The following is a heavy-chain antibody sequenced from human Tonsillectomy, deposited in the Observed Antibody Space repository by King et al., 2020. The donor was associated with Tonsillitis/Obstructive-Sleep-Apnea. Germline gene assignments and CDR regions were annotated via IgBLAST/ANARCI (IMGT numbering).Heavy chain of an antibody. J-gene: IGHJ4*02. CDR1: GFTFSNYW. CDR2: LNTDGSIT. V-gene: IGHV3-74*01. CDR3: IRDLSGRDDF. D-gene: IGHD1-14*01. Sequence: VQLVESGGGLVQPGGSLRLSCAASGFTFSNYWMHWVRQVPGKGLVWVSRLNTDGSITIYPESVKGRFTISRDNAKNTLYLQMTSLRAEDTAVYYCIRDLSGRDDFWGQGTLVTVSS.